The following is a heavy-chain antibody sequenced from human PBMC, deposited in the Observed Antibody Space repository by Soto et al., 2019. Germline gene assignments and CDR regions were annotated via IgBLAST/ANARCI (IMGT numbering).Heavy chain of an antibody. J-gene: IGHJ6*03. CDR1: GGSISSGGYY. Sequence: PSETLSLTCTVSGGSISSGGYYWSWIRQPPGKGLEWIGYINHSGSTNYNPSLKSRVTISVDTSKNQFSLKLSSVTAADTAVYYCARQVAATPYYYYMDVWGKGTTVTVSS. D-gene: IGHD2-15*01. CDR3: ARQVAATPYYYYMDV. CDR2: INHSGST. V-gene: IGHV4-61*08.